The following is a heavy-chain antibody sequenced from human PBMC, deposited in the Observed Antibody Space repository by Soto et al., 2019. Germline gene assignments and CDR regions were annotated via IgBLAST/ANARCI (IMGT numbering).Heavy chain of an antibody. Sequence: PSETLSLTCTVSGGSISSYYWSWIRQPPGKGLEWIGYIYYSGSTNYNPSLKSRVTISVDTSKNQFSLKLISVTAADTAVYYCARDVKGSGYYEYWGQGTLVTVSS. D-gene: IGHD3-3*01. V-gene: IGHV4-59*01. CDR2: IYYSGST. CDR3: ARDVKGSGYYEY. CDR1: GGSISSYY. J-gene: IGHJ4*02.